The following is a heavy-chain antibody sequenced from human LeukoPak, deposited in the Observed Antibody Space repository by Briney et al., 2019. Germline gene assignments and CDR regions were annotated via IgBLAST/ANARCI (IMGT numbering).Heavy chain of an antibody. Sequence: TGGSLRLSCAASGFTFDNYRMSWVRQAPGKGLEWVSTVNADGGNTYYADSVKGRFTISRDNSKSTLILQMNNLRVEDTALYYCTKRVKYGGTWDHFADWGQGTLVTVSS. CDR2: VNADGGNT. D-gene: IGHD1-26*01. V-gene: IGHV3-23*01. CDR3: TKRVKYGGTWDHFAD. J-gene: IGHJ4*02. CDR1: GFTFDNYR.